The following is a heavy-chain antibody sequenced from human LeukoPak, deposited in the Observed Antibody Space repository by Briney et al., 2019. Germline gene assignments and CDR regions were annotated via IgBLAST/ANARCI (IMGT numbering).Heavy chain of an antibody. CDR2: IYYHENT. Sequence: PSETLSLTCTVSGGSISSSSDYWGWIRQAPGKGLEWIGSIYYHENTYYNSSLKSRVTISVDTSKNQFSLKLNSVTAADTAVYYCARYYDSSGYYFGPLAAFDYWGQGTLVTVSS. CDR1: GGSISSSSDY. J-gene: IGHJ4*02. CDR3: ARYYDSSGYYFGPLAAFDY. D-gene: IGHD3-22*01. V-gene: IGHV4-39*01.